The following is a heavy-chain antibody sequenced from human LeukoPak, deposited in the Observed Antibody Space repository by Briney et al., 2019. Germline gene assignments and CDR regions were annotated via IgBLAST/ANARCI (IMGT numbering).Heavy chain of an antibody. J-gene: IGHJ4*02. V-gene: IGHV3-30*18. CDR1: GFTFSSYG. Sequence: GGSLRLSCAASGFTFSSYGMHWVRQAPGKGMGWVAVISYDGSNKYYADSVKGRFTISRDNYKNTLYLQMNSLRAEDTAVYYCAKELLVYAASFFDYWGQGTLVTVSS. D-gene: IGHD2-8*01. CDR3: AKELLVYAASFFDY. CDR2: ISYDGSNK.